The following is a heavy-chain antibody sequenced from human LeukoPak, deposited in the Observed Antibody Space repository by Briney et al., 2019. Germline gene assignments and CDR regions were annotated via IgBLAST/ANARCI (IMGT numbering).Heavy chain of an antibody. CDR1: AGSSTNTNY. CDR2: VNLQGST. Sequence: SENLSLTCGVSAGSSTNTNYWTWVRQPPGKGLEWIGEVNLQGSTNYNPSLMGRVAISVDKSENHISLQLTAVTAADTAVYYCAREGGPYRPLDYSGQGSLVTVSS. V-gene: IGHV4-4*02. J-gene: IGHJ4*02. CDR3: AREGGPYRPLDY.